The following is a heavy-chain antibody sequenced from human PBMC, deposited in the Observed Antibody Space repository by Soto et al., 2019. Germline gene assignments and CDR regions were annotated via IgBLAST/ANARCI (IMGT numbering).Heavy chain of an antibody. CDR3: ARRVVVAATIDY. J-gene: IGHJ4*02. D-gene: IGHD2-15*01. CDR1: GGSISSGGYY. CDR2: IYYSGST. V-gene: IGHV4-31*03. Sequence: SETLSLTCTVSGGSISSGGYYWSWIRQHPGKGLEWIGYIYYSGSTYYNPSLKSRVTISVDTSKNQFSLKLSSVTAADTAVYYCARRVVVAATIDYWGQGTLVTVSS.